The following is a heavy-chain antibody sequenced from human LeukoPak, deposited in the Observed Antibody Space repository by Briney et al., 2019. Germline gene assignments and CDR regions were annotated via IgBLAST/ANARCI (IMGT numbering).Heavy chain of an antibody. Sequence: SETLSLTCTVSGGSISSGDYYWSWIRQPPGKGLEWIGYIYHSGSTYYNPSLKSRVTISVDRSKNQFSLKLSSVTAADTAVYYCASYSGSYGDAFDIWGQGTMVTVSS. CDR3: ASYSGSYGDAFDI. J-gene: IGHJ3*02. CDR2: IYHSGST. CDR1: GGSISSGDYY. D-gene: IGHD1-26*01. V-gene: IGHV4-30-2*01.